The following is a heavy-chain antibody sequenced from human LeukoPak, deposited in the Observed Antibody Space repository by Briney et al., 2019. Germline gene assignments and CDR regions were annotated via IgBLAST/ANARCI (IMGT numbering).Heavy chain of an antibody. V-gene: IGHV3-23*01. Sequence: HAGGSLRLSCAASGFTFSTYALTWVRQAPGKGLEWVSTIGGSGGVTYYADSVKGRFTISRDNSKNTLYLQMNSLRAEDTAVYYCAKDGRGGDCTSASCTNWFGPWGQGTLVTVSS. D-gene: IGHD2-2*01. CDR3: AKDGRGGDCTSASCTNWFGP. CDR2: IGGSGGVT. CDR1: GFTFSTYA. J-gene: IGHJ5*02.